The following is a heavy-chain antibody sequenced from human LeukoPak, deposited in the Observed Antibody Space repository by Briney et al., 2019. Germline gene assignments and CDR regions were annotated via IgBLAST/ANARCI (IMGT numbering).Heavy chain of an antibody. J-gene: IGHJ4*02. V-gene: IGHV4-31*03. CDR3: ARGRYRIPFDY. Sequence: SQTLSLTCTVSGGSISSGGYYWSWIRQHPGKGLEWIGYIYYSGSTYYNPSLKSRVTISEDTSKNQFSLKLSSVTAADTAVYYCARGRYRIPFDYWGQGTLVTVSS. CDR2: IYYSGST. D-gene: IGHD5-18*01. CDR1: GGSISSGGYY.